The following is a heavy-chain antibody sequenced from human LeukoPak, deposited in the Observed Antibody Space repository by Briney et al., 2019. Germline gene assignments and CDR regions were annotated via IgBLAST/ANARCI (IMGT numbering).Heavy chain of an antibody. CDR2: IRFDGSHK. CDR1: GFTFSSYA. D-gene: IGHD2-15*01. V-gene: IGHV3-30*03. CDR3: TRSAYCTGGTCYSKTFDY. Sequence: GGSLRLSCAASGFTFSSYAMSWVRQAPGKELEWVALIRFDGSHKYYADSVKGRFTISRDNSRDTLSLQMSSLRAEDTAVYYCTRSAYCTGGTCYSKTFDYWGQGTLVTVSS. J-gene: IGHJ4*02.